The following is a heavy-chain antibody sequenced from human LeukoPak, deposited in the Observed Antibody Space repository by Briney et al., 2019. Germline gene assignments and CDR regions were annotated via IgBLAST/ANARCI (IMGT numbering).Heavy chain of an antibody. V-gene: IGHV3-9*01. Sequence: PGRSLRLSCAASGFTFDDYAMHWVRQAPGKGLEWVSGISWNSGSIGYADSVKGRFAISRDNAKNSLYLQMNSLRAEDTALYYCAKDMFSGTGMSGFDYWGQGTLVTVSS. J-gene: IGHJ4*02. D-gene: IGHD3-10*01. CDR2: ISWNSGSI. CDR3: AKDMFSGTGMSGFDY. CDR1: GFTFDDYA.